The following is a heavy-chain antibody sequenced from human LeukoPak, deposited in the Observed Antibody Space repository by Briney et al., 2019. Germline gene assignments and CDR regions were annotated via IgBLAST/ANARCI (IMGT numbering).Heavy chain of an antibody. CDR2: IYSGGST. D-gene: IGHD3-3*01. CDR3: ARDFSMRFLEWLSSSEYYYYMDV. V-gene: IGHV3-53*01. J-gene: IGHJ6*03. CDR1: GFTVNNNY. Sequence: GGSLRLSCAASGFTVNNNYMSWVRQAPGTGLEWVSVIYSGGSTYYADSVKGRFAISRDNSKNTLYLQMNSLRAEDTAVYYCARDFSMRFLEWLSSSEYYYYMDVWGKGTTVTVSS.